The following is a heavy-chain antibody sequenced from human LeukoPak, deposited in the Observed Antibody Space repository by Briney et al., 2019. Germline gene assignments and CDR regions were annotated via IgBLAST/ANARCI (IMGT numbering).Heavy chain of an antibody. CDR1: GFTFSSSW. D-gene: IGHD3/OR15-3a*01. CDR3: ARAFGLTDY. Sequence: GSLRLSCAASGFTFSSSWMHWVRQAPGKGLVWVSRISSHGSSTSYADSVKGRFTISRDNAKNMLYLQMNSLRAEDTAVYYCARAFGLTDYWGQGTLVTV. J-gene: IGHJ4*02. V-gene: IGHV3-74*01. CDR2: ISSHGSST.